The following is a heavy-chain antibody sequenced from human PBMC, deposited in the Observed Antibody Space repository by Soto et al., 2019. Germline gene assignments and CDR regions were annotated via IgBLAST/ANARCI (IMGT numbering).Heavy chain of an antibody. J-gene: IGHJ3*02. V-gene: IGHV1-2*04. CDR2: MNPNSGGT. CDR3: ARHRSYYDSSGLWAFDI. Sequence: ASVKVSCKASGYTFTSYDINWVRQATGQGLEWMGWMNPNSGGTNYAQKFQGWVTMTRDTSISTAYMELSRLRSDDTAVYYCARHRSYYDSSGLWAFDIWGQGTMVTVSS. CDR1: GYTFTSYD. D-gene: IGHD3-22*01.